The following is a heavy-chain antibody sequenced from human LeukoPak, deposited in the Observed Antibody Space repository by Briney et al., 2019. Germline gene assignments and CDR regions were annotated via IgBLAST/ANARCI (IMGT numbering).Heavy chain of an antibody. Sequence: SETLSLTCTVSGASISGYYWSWIRQPAGKGLEWIGRIYSSGSSNYNPSLKSRITMSVDTSKNQFSLNLSSVTAADTAVYYCAREVRYCSGGSCYPTFHFDYWGQGTLVTVSS. V-gene: IGHV4-4*07. CDR3: AREVRYCSGGSCYPTFHFDY. CDR2: IYSSGSS. J-gene: IGHJ4*02. CDR1: GASISGYY. D-gene: IGHD2-15*01.